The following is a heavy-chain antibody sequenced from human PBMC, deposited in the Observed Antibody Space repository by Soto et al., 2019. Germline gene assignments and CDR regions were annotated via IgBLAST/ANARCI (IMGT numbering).Heavy chain of an antibody. J-gene: IGHJ6*02. V-gene: IGHV6-1*01. CDR1: GDSVSSNTAT. D-gene: IGHD2-8*02. CDR3: ARDGVVRDTGGYGMDV. Sequence: PSQTLSLTCAISGDSVSSNTATWNWIRQSPSRGLEWLGRTYYRSQWFNNYAVSVKSRITVNPDTSKNQFSLQLSSVTPEDTALYYCARDGVVRDTGGYGMDVWGHGTTVTVSS. CDR2: TYYRSQWFN.